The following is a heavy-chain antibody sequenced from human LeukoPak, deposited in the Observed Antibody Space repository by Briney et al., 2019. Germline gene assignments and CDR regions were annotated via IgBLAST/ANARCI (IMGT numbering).Heavy chain of an antibody. Sequence: GGSLRLSCAASGFTFSTYAMSWARQAPGKGLEWVSAVNGRGYSTYYADSVKGRFTISRDNSKNTVLLQMSSLRVKDTAVYYCANLGSSELRVPASQGNWGQGTLVTVSS. CDR2: VNGRGYST. CDR3: ANLGSSELRVPASQGN. D-gene: IGHD2-2*01. V-gene: IGHV3-23*01. CDR1: GFTFSTYA. J-gene: IGHJ4*02.